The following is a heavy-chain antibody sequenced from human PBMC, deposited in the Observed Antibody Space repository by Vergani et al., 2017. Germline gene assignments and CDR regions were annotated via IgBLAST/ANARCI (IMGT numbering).Heavy chain of an antibody. CDR3: ARVTRGYCSSTSCLINYYYYMDV. CDR2: ISSSGSTI. J-gene: IGHJ6*03. Sequence: QVQLVESGGGLVKPGGSLRLSCAASGFTFSDYYMSWIRQAPGKGLEWVSYISSSGSTIYYADSVKGRFTISRDNAKNSLYLQMNSLRAEDTAVYYCARVTRGYCSSTSCLINYYYYMDVWGKGTTVTVSS. V-gene: IGHV3-11*04. D-gene: IGHD2-2*01. CDR1: GFTFSDYY.